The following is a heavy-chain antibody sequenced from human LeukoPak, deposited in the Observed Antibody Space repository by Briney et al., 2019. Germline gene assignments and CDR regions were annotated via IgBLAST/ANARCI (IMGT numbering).Heavy chain of an antibody. D-gene: IGHD1-1*01. CDR2: INSDGTIT. Sequence: GGSLRLSCAASGFTFRIYWMHLVRQVPGLGLEWVSRINSDGTITVNADSVKGRFTISSDNAKNTLYLPMSSLRAENTAVYYCAREYIISRYFDYWGQGTLVTVSS. CDR1: GFTFRIYW. J-gene: IGHJ4*02. CDR3: AREYIISRYFDY. V-gene: IGHV3-74*01.